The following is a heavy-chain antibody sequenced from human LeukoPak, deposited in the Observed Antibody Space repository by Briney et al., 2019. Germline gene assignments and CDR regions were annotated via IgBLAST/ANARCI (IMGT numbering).Heavy chain of an antibody. D-gene: IGHD3-10*01. Sequence: PGGSLRLSCAASGSTFSSYAMIWVRQAPGKGLEWVSSITGNGGRTFYTDSVKGRFTISRDNSKNTVFLQMNNLRVDDTALYYCVREVGSSGAHWGQGTLVTVSS. J-gene: IGHJ4*02. CDR3: VREVGSSGAH. V-gene: IGHV3-23*01. CDR2: ITGNGGRT. CDR1: GSTFSSYA.